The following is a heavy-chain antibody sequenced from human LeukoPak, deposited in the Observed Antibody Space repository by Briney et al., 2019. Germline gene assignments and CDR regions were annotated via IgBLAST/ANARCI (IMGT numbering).Heavy chain of an antibody. Sequence: GGSLRLSCAASGFTLRSYTMNWVRQAPGKGLEWVSSIGISSNKIYYADSVKGRFIISRDNAKNSLYLQMNSLRAEDTAVYYCARGITIFGVDLDYWGQGTLVTVSS. CDR3: ARGITIFGVDLDY. CDR2: IGISSNKI. CDR1: GFTLRSYT. V-gene: IGHV3-21*01. D-gene: IGHD3-3*01. J-gene: IGHJ4*02.